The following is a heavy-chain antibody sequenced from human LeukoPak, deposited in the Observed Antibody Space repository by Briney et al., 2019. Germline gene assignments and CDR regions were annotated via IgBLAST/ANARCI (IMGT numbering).Heavy chain of an antibody. V-gene: IGHV3-48*04. CDR3: ARDLGYANWFDP. D-gene: IGHD2-8*01. J-gene: IGHJ5*02. Sequence: GGSLRLSCAASGFNFNNYNMNWVRQAPGKGLEWVSYITLSSSSIYYADSVKGRFTISRDNAKNSLYLQMNSLRAEDTAVYYCARDLGYANWFDPWGQGTLVTVSS. CDR2: ITLSSSSI. CDR1: GFNFNNYN.